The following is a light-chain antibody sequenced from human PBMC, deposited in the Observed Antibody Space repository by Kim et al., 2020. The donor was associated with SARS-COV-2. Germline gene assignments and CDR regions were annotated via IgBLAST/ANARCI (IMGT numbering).Light chain of an antibody. CDR3: QAWDSSTAV. J-gene: IGLJ2*01. Sequence: VSPGQTASITCSGDKLGDKYACWYQQTPGQSPVLVIYQDSKRPSGIPERFSGSNSGNTATLTISGTQAMDEADYYCQAWDSSTAVFGGGTQLTVL. CDR1: KLGDKY. CDR2: QDS. V-gene: IGLV3-1*01.